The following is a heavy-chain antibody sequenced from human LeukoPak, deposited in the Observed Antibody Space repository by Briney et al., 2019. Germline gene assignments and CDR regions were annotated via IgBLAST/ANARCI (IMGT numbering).Heavy chain of an antibody. CDR2: IAHHGSNN. CDR3: AKDGSWSCTD. D-gene: IGHD2-8*02. V-gene: IGHV3-30*02. CDR1: GFTFSRYA. J-gene: IGHJ4*02. Sequence: PGESLRLSCAASGFTFSRYAMHWVHQGPGKGLEWVAYIAHHGSNNYYADSVKGRFSISRDNSKRTLYLQMNSLRADDTAVYYCAKDGSWSCTDWGQGTLVTVS.